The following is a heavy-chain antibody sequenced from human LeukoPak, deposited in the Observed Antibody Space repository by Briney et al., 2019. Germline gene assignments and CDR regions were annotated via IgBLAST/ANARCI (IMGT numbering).Heavy chain of an antibody. V-gene: IGHV4-61*03. D-gene: IGHD3-10*01. J-gene: IGHJ4*02. CDR2: IYYSGST. CDR3: ARGGYGSGSYYNY. Sequence: PSETLSLTCAVSGGSISSGGYSWSWTRQPPGKGLEWIGYIYYSGSTNYNPSLKSRVTISVDTSKNHFSLKLSSVTAADTAVYYCARGGYGSGSYYNYWGQGTLVTVSS. CDR1: GGSISSGGYS.